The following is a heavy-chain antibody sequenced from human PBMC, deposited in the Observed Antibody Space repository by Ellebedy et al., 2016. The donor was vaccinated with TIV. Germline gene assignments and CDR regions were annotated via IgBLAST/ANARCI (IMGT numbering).Heavy chain of an antibody. V-gene: IGHV3-7*03. CDR2: IKQDGSER. CDR3: ARGYFDY. J-gene: IGHJ4*02. Sequence: GESLKISXAASGFIFSSYLMSWVRQAPGKGVEWVANIKQDGSERYYVDSVKGRFTISRDNAKNSLYLQMNSLRAEDTAVYYCARGYFDYWGQGTLVTVSS. CDR1: GFIFSSYL.